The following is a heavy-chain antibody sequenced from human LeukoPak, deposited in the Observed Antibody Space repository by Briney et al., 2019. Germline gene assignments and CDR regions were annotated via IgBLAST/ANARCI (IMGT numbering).Heavy chain of an antibody. V-gene: IGHV3-30*02. D-gene: IGHD3-16*01. J-gene: IGHJ6*03. CDR1: GFSFSDYD. CDR3: AKGGGGRLIYYYYMDV. Sequence: GGSLRLSCAASGFSFSDYDIHWVRLAPGKGLEWVTFIRYDGSNTYAESVKGRFTISRDNAKNSLYLQMNSLRAEDMALYYCAKGGGGRLIYYYYMDVWGKGTTVTVSS. CDR2: IRYDGSNT.